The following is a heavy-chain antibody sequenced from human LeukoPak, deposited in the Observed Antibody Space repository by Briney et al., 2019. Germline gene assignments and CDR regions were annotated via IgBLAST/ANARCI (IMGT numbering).Heavy chain of an antibody. J-gene: IGHJ4*02. CDR1: GYTFTGYY. Sequence: GASVKVSCKASGYTFTGYYMHWVRQAPGQGLEWMGWINPNSGGTNYAQKFQGRVTMTGDTSISIAYMELSRLRSDDTAVYYCARDQIAATDDFDYWGQGTLVTVSS. CDR2: INPNSGGT. CDR3: ARDQIAATDDFDY. V-gene: IGHV1-2*02. D-gene: IGHD6-13*01.